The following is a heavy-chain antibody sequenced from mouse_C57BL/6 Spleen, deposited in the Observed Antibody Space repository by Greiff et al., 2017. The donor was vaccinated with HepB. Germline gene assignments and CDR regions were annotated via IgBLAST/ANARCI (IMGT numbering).Heavy chain of an antibody. CDR1: GFTFTDYY. CDR3: ARSSHSNRFDY. CDR2: IRNKANGYTT. Sequence: EVKLVESGGGLVQPGGSLSLSCAASGFTFTDYYMSWVRQPPGKALEWLGFIRNKANGYTTEYSASVKGRFTISRDNSQSILYLQMNALRAEDSATYYCARSSHSNRFDYWGQGTTLTVSS. D-gene: IGHD2-5*01. J-gene: IGHJ2*01. V-gene: IGHV7-3*01.